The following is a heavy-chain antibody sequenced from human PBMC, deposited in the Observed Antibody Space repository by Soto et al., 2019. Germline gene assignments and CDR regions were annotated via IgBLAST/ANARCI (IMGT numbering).Heavy chain of an antibody. CDR1: GFTVSSNY. CDR2: IYSGGIT. Sequence: PGGSLRLSCAASGFTVSSNYMSWVRQAPGKGLERVSVIYSGGITYYADSVKGRFTISRHNSKNTLYLQMNSLRAEDTAVYYCARGVANIRYYYYMDVWGKGTTVTVSS. V-gene: IGHV3-53*04. J-gene: IGHJ6*03. CDR3: ARGVANIRYYYYMDV.